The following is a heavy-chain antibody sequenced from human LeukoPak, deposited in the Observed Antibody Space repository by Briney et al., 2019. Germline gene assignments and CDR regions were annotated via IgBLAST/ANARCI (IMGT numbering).Heavy chain of an antibody. CDR3: ANLVTFGY. CDR1: GFTFSRNG. J-gene: IGHJ4*02. D-gene: IGHD2-21*02. Sequence: QPGGSLRLSCAASGFTFSRNGMSWVRQAPGKGLEWVSTISGSGVGTYYADSVKGRFTISRDNSKNTLYLRMNSLRAEDTALYYCANLVTFGYWGQGTLVTVSS. V-gene: IGHV3-23*01. CDR2: ISGSGVGT.